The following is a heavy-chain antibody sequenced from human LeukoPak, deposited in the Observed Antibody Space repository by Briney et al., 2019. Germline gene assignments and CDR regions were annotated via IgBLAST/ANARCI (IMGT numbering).Heavy chain of an antibody. CDR2: MNSDGGHI. Sequence: PGGSLRLSCAASGFTFTDYSMNWVRQAPGKGLEWVSSMNSDGGHIYHAGSVEGRFTISRDNARNSLYLQMNGLRDEDTAVYYCARGSFGVFDYWGQGILVTVSS. V-gene: IGHV3-48*02. J-gene: IGHJ4*02. D-gene: IGHD3-10*01. CDR3: ARGSFGVFDY. CDR1: GFTFTDYS.